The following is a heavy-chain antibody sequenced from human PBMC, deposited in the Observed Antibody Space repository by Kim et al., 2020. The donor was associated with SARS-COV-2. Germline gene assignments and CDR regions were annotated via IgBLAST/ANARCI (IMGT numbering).Heavy chain of an antibody. V-gene: IGHV4-61*02. CDR2: IYTSGST. CDR1: GGSISSGSYY. CDR3: ARDFSARVDTAMGHGAFDI. Sequence: SETLSLTCTVSGGSISSGSYYWSWIRQPAGKGLEWIGRIYTSGSTNYNPSLKSRVTISVDTSKNQFSLKLSSVTAADTAVYYCARDFSARVDTAMGHGAFDIWGQGTMVTVSS. D-gene: IGHD5-18*01. J-gene: IGHJ3*02.